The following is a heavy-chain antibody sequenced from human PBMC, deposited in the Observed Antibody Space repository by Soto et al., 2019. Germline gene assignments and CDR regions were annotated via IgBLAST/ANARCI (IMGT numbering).Heavy chain of an antibody. D-gene: IGHD6-19*01. V-gene: IGHV4-4*02. CDR2: IYHSGST. J-gene: IGHJ3*02. CDR3: AREGGAVAGSAFDI. Sequence: QVQLQESGPGLVKPSGTLSLTCAVSSGSISSSNWWSWVRQPPGKGLEWIGEIYHSGSTNYNPSLKCRVTISVDKSKNQFARKLSSVTAADTAVYYCAREGGAVAGSAFDIWGQGTMVTVSS. CDR1: SGSISSSNW.